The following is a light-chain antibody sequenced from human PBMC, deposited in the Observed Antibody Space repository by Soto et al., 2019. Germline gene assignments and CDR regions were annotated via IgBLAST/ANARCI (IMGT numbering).Light chain of an antibody. CDR2: KAS. Sequence: IHMTQSPSTLSASVGDRVTITFRSSQSISSWLAWYQQKPGKAPKLLIYKASSLESGVPSRFSGSGSGTEFTLTISSLQPDDFATYYCQQYNSYSPWTFGQGTKVDIK. CDR3: QQYNSYSPWT. J-gene: IGKJ1*01. CDR1: QSISSW. V-gene: IGKV1-5*03.